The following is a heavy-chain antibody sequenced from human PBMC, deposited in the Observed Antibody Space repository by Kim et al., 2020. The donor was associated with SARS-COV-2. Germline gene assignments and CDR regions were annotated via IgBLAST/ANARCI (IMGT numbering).Heavy chain of an antibody. V-gene: IGHV5-10-1*01. J-gene: IGHJ4*02. D-gene: IGHD4-17*01. CDR3: ARQYGDYGDYFDY. Sequence: YSPPFQGHVTISADKSISTAYLQWSSLKASDTAMYYCARQYGDYGDYFDYWGQGTLVTVSS.